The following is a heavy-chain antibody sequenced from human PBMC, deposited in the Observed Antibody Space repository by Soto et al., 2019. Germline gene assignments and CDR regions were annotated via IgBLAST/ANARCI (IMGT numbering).Heavy chain of an antibody. J-gene: IGHJ4*02. Sequence: VSGPTLVNPTQTLSLTCTLSGSSPNDIGVGVGWVRQPPGKALEWLALIYWNGDKRYSPSLKSRLTITKDTSKNQVVLTMTNMDPVDTATYFCAHGGHYESGGYLTFDYWGPGILVTVSS. CDR1: GSSPNDIGVG. V-gene: IGHV2-5*01. CDR2: IYWNGDK. CDR3: AHGGHYESGGYLTFDY. D-gene: IGHD3-22*01.